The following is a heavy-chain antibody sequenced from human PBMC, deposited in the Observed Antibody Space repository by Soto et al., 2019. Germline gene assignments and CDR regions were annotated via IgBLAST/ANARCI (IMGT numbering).Heavy chain of an antibody. CDR1: GGTFSSYA. Sequence: SVKVSCKASGGTFSSYAISWVLQAPGQGLEWMGGIIPIFGTANYAQKFQGRVTITADESTSTAYMELSSLRSEDTAVYYCASHLSSIAAGRYDYWGQGTLVTVSS. V-gene: IGHV1-69*13. CDR3: ASHLSSIAAGRYDY. D-gene: IGHD6-6*01. CDR2: IIPIFGTA. J-gene: IGHJ4*02.